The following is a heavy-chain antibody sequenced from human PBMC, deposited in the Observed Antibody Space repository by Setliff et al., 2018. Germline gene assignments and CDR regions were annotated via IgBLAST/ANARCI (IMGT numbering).Heavy chain of an antibody. V-gene: IGHV1-3*01. CDR2: INAGNGHT. J-gene: IGHJ6*02. CDR1: GYTFTNYL. Sequence: GASVKVSCKASGYTFTNYLIHWVRQSPGQSPEWMGWINAGNGHTKFSQSFQGRLSISSDTSASTVYMDLHNLGSEDTAVYFCVRAVGGRNYYYYYGMDVWGQGTTVTVSS. D-gene: IGHD2-15*01. CDR3: VRAVGGRNYYYYYGMDV.